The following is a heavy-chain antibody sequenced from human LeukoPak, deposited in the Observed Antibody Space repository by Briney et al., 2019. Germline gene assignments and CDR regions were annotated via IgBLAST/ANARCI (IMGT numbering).Heavy chain of an antibody. CDR1: GFTFSSFW. CDR3: AKDKKGYCSSASCTYFDY. Sequence: PGGSLRLSCAASGFTFSSFWMSWVRQAPGKGLEWVAKIKQDGSEKYYVDPVKGRFTISRDNAKKSLYLQMNSLRAEDTAVYYCAKDKKGYCSSASCTYFDYWGQGTLVTVSS. V-gene: IGHV3-7*03. CDR2: IKQDGSEK. D-gene: IGHD2-2*01. J-gene: IGHJ4*02.